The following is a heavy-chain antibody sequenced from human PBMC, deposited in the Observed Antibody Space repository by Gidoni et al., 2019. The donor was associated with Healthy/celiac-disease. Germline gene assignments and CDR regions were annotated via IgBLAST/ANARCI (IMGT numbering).Heavy chain of an antibody. V-gene: IGHV4-61*01. CDR3: AREGRGIAAHYFDY. CDR1: GASVSSGSYY. D-gene: IGHD6-13*01. J-gene: IGHJ4*02. CDR2: IYYSGST. Sequence: QVQLQESGPGLVKPSETLSLTCTVSGASVSSGSYYWSWIRQPPGKGLEWIGYIYYSGSTNYNPSLKSRVTISVDTSKNQFSLKLSSVTAADTAVYYCAREGRGIAAHYFDYWGQGTLVTVSS.